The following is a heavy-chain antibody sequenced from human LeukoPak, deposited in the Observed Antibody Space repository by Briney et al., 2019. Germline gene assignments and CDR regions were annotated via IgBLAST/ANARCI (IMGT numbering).Heavy chain of an antibody. CDR1: GGSFSGYY. CDR2: INHSGST. D-gene: IGHD3-22*01. Sequence: SETLSLTCAVYGGSFSGYYWSWIRQPPGKGLEWIGEINHSGSTNYNPSLKSRVTISVDTSKNQFSLKLSSVTAADTAVYYCARRTEPTYYYDSSGYYSVWGQGTLVTVSS. V-gene: IGHV4-34*01. J-gene: IGHJ4*02. CDR3: ARRTEPTYYYDSSGYYSV.